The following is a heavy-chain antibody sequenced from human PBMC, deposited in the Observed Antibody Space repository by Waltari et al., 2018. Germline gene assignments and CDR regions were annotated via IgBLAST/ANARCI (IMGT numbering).Heavy chain of an antibody. Sequence: EMQLVESGGGLIQPGGSLKLSCAASGSRVSPSSMTWVRQAPGKGPEWVSLIYGSGFGGTDTHYADSVKGRFTISRDNSKNTLYLQMNTLRADDTAMYYCARQMTPHYFDYWGQGALVTVSS. D-gene: IGHD2-15*01. CDR2: IYGSGFGGTDT. CDR3: ARQMTPHYFDY. CDR1: GSRVSPSS. J-gene: IGHJ4*02. V-gene: IGHV3-53*01.